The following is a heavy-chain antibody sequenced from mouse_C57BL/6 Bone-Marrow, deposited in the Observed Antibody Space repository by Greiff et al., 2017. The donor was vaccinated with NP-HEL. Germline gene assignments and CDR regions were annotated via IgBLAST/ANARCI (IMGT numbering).Heavy chain of an antibody. CDR2: INYDGSST. V-gene: IGHV5-16*01. Sequence: EVHLVESEGGLVQPGSSMKLSCTASGFTFSDYYMAWVRQVPEKGLEWVANINYDGSSTYYLDSLKSRFIISRDNAKNILYLQMSSLKSEDTATYYCARGKGRGVFDYWGQGTTLTVSS. CDR3: ARGKGRGVFDY. J-gene: IGHJ2*01. CDR1: GFTFSDYY.